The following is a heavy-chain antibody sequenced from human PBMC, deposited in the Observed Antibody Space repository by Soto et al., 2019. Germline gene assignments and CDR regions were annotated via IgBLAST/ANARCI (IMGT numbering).Heavy chain of an antibody. Sequence: SETLSLTCTVSGGSVTSGSYYRSWIRQPPGKGLEWIGNIYYSGSTNYNPSLKSRVTISVDTSKNQFALKLRSVTAADTAVYYCARSDFGDPNPFDYWGQGALVTVSS. CDR3: ARSDFGDPNPFDY. CDR1: GGSVTSGSYY. V-gene: IGHV4-61*01. D-gene: IGHD4-17*01. CDR2: IYYSGST. J-gene: IGHJ4*02.